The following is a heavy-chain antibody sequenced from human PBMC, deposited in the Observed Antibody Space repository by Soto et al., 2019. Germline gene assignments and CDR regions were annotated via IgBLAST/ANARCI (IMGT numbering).Heavy chain of an antibody. V-gene: IGHV3-74*01. D-gene: IGHD6-13*01. CDR1: GFTFSSYW. CDR2: INSDGSST. J-gene: IGHJ1*01. Sequence: PGGSLRLSCAASGFTFSSYWMHWVRQAPGKGLVWVSRINSDGSSTSYADSVKGRFTISRDNAKNTLYLQMNSLRAEDTAVYYCARDIRSSWPGACDDWGQGTPVTVYS. CDR3: ARDIRSSWPGACDD.